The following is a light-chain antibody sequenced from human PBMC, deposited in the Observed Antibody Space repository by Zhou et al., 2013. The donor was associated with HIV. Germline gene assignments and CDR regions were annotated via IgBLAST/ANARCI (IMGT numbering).Light chain of an antibody. CDR3: QQYGNSPRWT. J-gene: IGKJ1*01. CDR2: GAS. CDR1: HTVTSNY. V-gene: IGKV3-20*01. Sequence: EIVLTQSPGTLSLSPGERATLSCRASHTVTSNYLAWYQHTPGQGPKVLIFGASTRANGIPDRFSGSGSGTEFTLTISRLEPEDFAVYYCQQYGNSPRWTFGQGTKVEIK.